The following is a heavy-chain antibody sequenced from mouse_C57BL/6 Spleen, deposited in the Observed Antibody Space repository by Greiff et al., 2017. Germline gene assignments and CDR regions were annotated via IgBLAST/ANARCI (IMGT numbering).Heavy chain of an antibody. J-gene: IGHJ2*01. CDR2: IYPGDGDT. Sequence: QVQLQQSGPELVKPGASVKISCKASGYAFSSSWMNWVKQRPGKGLEWIGRIYPGDGDTNYNGKFKGKATLTADKSSSTAYMQLSSLTSEDSAVYFCARCHLDGYYFDYWGQGTTLTVSS. CDR3: ARCHLDGYYFDY. D-gene: IGHD2-3*01. V-gene: IGHV1-82*01. CDR1: GYAFSSSW.